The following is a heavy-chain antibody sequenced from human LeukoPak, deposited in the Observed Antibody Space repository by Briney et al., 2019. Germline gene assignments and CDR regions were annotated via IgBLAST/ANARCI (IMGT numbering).Heavy chain of an antibody. V-gene: IGHV3-66*01. D-gene: IGHD1-26*01. CDR1: GFTVSSSY. CDR2: IYSGGST. J-gene: IGHJ4*02. Sequence: GGSLRLSCAASGFTVSSSYMSWVRQAPGKGLERVSVIYSGGSTYYVDSVKGRFTISRDNSKNTLYLQMTSLRAEDTAVYYCARDASGSYYFDYWGQGTLVTVSS. CDR3: ARDASGSYYFDY.